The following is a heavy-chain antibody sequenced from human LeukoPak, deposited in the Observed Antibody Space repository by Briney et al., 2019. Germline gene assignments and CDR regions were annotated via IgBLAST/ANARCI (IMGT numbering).Heavy chain of an antibody. Sequence: GASVKVSCKASGYTFTSYYMHWVRQAPGQGLEWMGIINPSGGSTSYAQKFQGRVTMTRDTSTSTVYMELSSLRSEDTAVYYCARDIVVVTARSAAFGIWGQGTMVTVSS. J-gene: IGHJ3*02. V-gene: IGHV1-46*01. CDR3: ARDIVVVTARSAAFGI. D-gene: IGHD2-21*02. CDR2: INPSGGST. CDR1: GYTFTSYY.